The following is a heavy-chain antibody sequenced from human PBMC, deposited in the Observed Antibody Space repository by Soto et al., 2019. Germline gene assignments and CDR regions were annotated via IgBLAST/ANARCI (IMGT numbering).Heavy chain of an antibody. D-gene: IGHD3-3*01. CDR1: GGSISSSSYY. CDR2: IYYSGST. J-gene: IGHJ5*02. Sequence: SETLSLTCTVSGGSISSSSYYWGWIRQPPGKGLEWIGSIYYSGSTYYNPSLKSRVTISVDTSKNQFSRKLSSVTAADTAVYYCARVWSGYYRGWFDPWGQGTLVTVSS. V-gene: IGHV4-39*01. CDR3: ARVWSGYYRGWFDP.